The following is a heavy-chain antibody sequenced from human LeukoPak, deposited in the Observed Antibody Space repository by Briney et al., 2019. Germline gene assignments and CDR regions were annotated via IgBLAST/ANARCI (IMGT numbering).Heavy chain of an antibody. V-gene: IGHV4-34*01. J-gene: IGHJ4*02. CDR3: ARVLVDYYDSSGYTTNYYFDY. CDR1: GGSFSGYY. D-gene: IGHD3-22*01. Sequence: PSETLSLTCAVYGGSFSGYYWSWIRQPPGKGLEWIGEINHSGSTNYNPSLKSRVTISVDTSKNQFSLKLSSVTAADTAVYYCARVLVDYYDSSGYTTNYYFDYWGQGTLVTVSS. CDR2: INHSGST.